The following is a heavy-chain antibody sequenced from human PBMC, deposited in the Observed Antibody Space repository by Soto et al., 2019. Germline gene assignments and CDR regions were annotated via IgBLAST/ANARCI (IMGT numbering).Heavy chain of an antibody. CDR1: GYSFTSYW. CDR2: IYPSDSDT. J-gene: IGHJ4*02. D-gene: IGHD6-6*01. V-gene: IGHV5-51*01. CDR3: ARHTGNPYGSSYAYFEY. Sequence: PGESLQISCKGSGYSFTSYWIGCVRQMPGKGLEWMGIIYPSDSDTKYSPSFQGQVTISADKSISTAYLQWSGLKASDTAMYYCARHTGNPYGSSYAYFEYWGEGTLVTVS.